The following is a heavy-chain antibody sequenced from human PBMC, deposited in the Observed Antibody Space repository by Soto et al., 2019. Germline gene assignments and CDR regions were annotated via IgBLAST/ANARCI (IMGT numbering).Heavy chain of an antibody. CDR1: GFTFTNYA. CDR2: ISGSGGKT. Sequence: VQLLESGGGLVQPGGSLRLSCVASVASGFTFTNYAMAWVRQAPEKGLEWVSGISGSGGKTYYADSVKGRFTISRDNSKNTLFLQMNSLRAEDTAIYYCVGDYGGLEGFDVWGQGTMVTVSS. V-gene: IGHV3-23*01. CDR3: VGDYGGLEGFDV. D-gene: IGHD4-17*01. J-gene: IGHJ3*01.